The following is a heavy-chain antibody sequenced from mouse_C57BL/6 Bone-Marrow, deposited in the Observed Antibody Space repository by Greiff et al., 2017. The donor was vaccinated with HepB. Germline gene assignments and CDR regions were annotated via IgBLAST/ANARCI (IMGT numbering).Heavy chain of an antibody. Sequence: DVHLVESGGGLVQPGGSLKLSCAASGFTFSDYYMYWVRQTPEKRLEWVAYISNGGGSTYYPDTVKGRFTISRDNAKNTLYLQMSRLKSEDTAMYYCARHARYYFDYWGQGTTLTVSS. CDR3: ARHARYYFDY. J-gene: IGHJ2*01. CDR2: ISNGGGST. V-gene: IGHV5-12*01. CDR1: GFTFSDYY.